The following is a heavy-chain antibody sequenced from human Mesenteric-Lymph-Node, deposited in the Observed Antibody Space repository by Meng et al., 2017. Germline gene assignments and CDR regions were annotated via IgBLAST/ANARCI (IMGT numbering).Heavy chain of an antibody. D-gene: IGHD2-8*01. CDR2: IYTSGST. Sequence: SETLSLTCTVSGRSISSGSYYWSWIRQPAGKGLEWIGRIYTSGSTNYNPSLKSRVTISVDTSKNQFSLKLSSVTAADTAVYYCARELNTKPYYYYGMDVWGQGTTVTVS. V-gene: IGHV4-61*02. CDR3: ARELNTKPYYYYGMDV. J-gene: IGHJ6*02. CDR1: GRSISSGSYY.